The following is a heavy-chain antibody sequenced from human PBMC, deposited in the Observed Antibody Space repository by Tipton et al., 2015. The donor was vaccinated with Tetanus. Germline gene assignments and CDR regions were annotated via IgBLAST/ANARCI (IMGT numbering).Heavy chain of an antibody. V-gene: IGHV4-31*02. CDR1: GGSFSGFY. CDR3: ARGSRYYFDS. Sequence: TLSLTCTIYGGSFSGFYWTWIRQHPGKGLEWIGYILYTGSTFTTPSLKSRVTISVDTSKNQFSLKLTSVTAADTAVFYCARGSRYYFDSWGQGTLVTVSS. J-gene: IGHJ4*02. CDR2: ILYTGST.